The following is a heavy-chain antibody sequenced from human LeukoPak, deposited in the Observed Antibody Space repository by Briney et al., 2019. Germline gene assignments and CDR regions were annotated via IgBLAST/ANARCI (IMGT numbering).Heavy chain of an antibody. Sequence: ASVKVSCKASGGTFSSYAISWVRQAPGQGLEWMGGIIPIFGTANYAQKFQGRVTITADESTSTAYMELNSLRSEDTAVYYCARGRSDIVVVPAARRNYYYYGMDVWGKGTTVTVSS. D-gene: IGHD2-2*01. CDR1: GGTFSSYA. CDR3: ARGRSDIVVVPAARRNYYYYGMDV. V-gene: IGHV1-69*13. CDR2: IIPIFGTA. J-gene: IGHJ6*04.